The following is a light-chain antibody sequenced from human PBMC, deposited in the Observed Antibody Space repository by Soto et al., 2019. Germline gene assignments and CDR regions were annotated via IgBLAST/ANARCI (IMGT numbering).Light chain of an antibody. J-gene: IGKJ5*01. CDR1: QSVSSNY. V-gene: IGKV3D-20*02. Sequence: EIVLTQSPGALSLSPGERATLWCRASQSVSSNYLAWYQQKPGQAPRLLIYGASSRATGIPDRFSGSGSGTQFTLTISSLEPEDAAVYYCQQRSNWPPITFGQGTRLEI. CDR3: QQRSNWPPIT. CDR2: GAS.